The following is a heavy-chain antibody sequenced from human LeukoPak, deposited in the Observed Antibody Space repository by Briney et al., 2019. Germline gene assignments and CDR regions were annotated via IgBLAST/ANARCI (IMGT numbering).Heavy chain of an antibody. Sequence: PSETLSLTCTVSGGSVGSDNSYWNWIRQPAGKGLEWIGRIYADGSSTYNPSLKSRVTILVDTSKNQFSLRLSSMTAADTAVYYSARGYYYRTWGLGTLVTVSS. CDR1: GGSVGSDNSY. D-gene: IGHD3-10*01. CDR2: IYADGSS. CDR3: ARGYYYRT. V-gene: IGHV4-61*02. J-gene: IGHJ4*02.